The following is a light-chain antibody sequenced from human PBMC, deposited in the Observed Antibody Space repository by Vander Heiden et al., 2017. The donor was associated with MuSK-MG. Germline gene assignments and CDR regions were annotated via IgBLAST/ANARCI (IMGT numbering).Light chain of an antibody. CDR2: AAS. CDR1: QSISDY. V-gene: IGKV1-39*01. CDR3: QQSDNMPRT. J-gene: IGKJ2*01. Sequence: DIQMTQSPSSLSASVGDRVTITCRASQSISDYLNWYQQKPGKAPKLLIFAASSLQSGVPSRFSGSGSGTDFTLTISSLQPEDFATYYCQQSDNMPRTFGQGTKLEIK.